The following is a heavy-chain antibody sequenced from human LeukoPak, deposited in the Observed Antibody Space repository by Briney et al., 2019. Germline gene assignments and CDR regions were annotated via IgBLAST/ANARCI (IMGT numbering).Heavy chain of an antibody. V-gene: IGHV4-4*07. CDR2: IYTSGST. Sequence: SETLSLTCTVSGGSISSYYWSWIRQPAGKGLEWIGRIYTSGSTNYNPSLQSRVTMSVDTSKNQFSLKLSSVTAADTAVYYCARVSGYYDSSGYYLDAFDIWGQGTMVTVSS. CDR1: GGSISSYY. D-gene: IGHD3-22*01. CDR3: ARVSGYYDSSGYYLDAFDI. J-gene: IGHJ3*02.